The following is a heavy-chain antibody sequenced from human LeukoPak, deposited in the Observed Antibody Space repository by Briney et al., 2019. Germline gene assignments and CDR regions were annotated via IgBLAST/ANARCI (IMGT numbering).Heavy chain of an antibody. D-gene: IGHD6-19*01. Sequence: SETLSLTCTVSGGSISSYYWSWIRQPPGKGLEWIGYIYYSGSTNYNPSLKSRVTISVDTSKNQFSLKLSSVTAADTAVYYCARHISVRGWRFDPWGQGTLVTVSS. CDR2: IYYSGST. J-gene: IGHJ5*02. V-gene: IGHV4-59*08. CDR1: GGSISSYY. CDR3: ARHISVRGWRFDP.